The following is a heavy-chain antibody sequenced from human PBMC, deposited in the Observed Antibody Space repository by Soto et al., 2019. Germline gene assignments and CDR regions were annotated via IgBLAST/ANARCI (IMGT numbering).Heavy chain of an antibody. Sequence: GGVLRLSCAASGFTFSSYAMNWVRQAPGKGLEWVSGISGSGDSTYYADSVKGRFTISRDNSKNTLYLQMNSLRAEDAALYYCAKDETYYYASGSYPRFDYWGQGTLVTVSS. CDR2: ISGSGDST. CDR3: AKDETYYYASGSYPRFDY. V-gene: IGHV3-23*01. CDR1: GFTFSSYA. J-gene: IGHJ4*02. D-gene: IGHD3-10*01.